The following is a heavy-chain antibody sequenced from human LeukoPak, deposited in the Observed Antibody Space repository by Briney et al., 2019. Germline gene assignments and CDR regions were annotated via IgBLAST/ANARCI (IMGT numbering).Heavy chain of an antibody. V-gene: IGHV3-23*01. CDR3: AEDKTLWMWYLNV. D-gene: IGHD2-15*01. J-gene: IGHJ6*02. Sequence: PGGSLRLSCAASGFTFSSYAMSWVRQAPGKGLEWVSAISGSGGSTYYADSVKGRFTISRDNSKNTLYLQMNSLRAEDTAVYYCAEDKTLWMWYLNVWGQGTTVTVSS. CDR2: ISGSGGST. CDR1: GFTFSSYA.